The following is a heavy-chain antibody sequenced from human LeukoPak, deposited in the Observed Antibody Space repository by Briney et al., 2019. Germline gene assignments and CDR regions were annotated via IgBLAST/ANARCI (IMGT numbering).Heavy chain of an antibody. Sequence: ASVKVSRKASGYIFTNYGISWVRQAPGRGLEWVGWISAYNGHTNYAQNFQGRVTMTTDTSTSTAYMELRSLRSDDTAVYYCARVPDLRTCSGDGSCYRLDYWGQGTLVAVSS. CDR3: ARVPDLRTCSGDGSCYRLDY. CDR1: GYIFTNYG. J-gene: IGHJ4*02. CDR2: ISAYNGHT. V-gene: IGHV1-18*01. D-gene: IGHD2-15*01.